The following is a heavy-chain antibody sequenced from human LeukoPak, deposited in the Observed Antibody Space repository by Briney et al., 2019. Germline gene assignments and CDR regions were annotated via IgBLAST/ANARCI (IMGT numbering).Heavy chain of an antibody. Sequence: SVKVSCKASGGTFSSYAISWVRQAPGQGLEWMGRIIPILGIANYAQKFQGRVTITADKSTSTAYMELSSLRSEDTAVYYCAREYYGSGSYFAEVDVWGQGTTVTVSS. CDR1: GGTFSSYA. CDR2: IIPILGIA. CDR3: AREYYGSGSYFAEVDV. J-gene: IGHJ6*02. V-gene: IGHV1-69*04. D-gene: IGHD3-10*01.